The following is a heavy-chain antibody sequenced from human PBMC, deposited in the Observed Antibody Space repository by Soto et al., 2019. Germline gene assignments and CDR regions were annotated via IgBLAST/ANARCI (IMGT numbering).Heavy chain of an antibody. CDR2: IHSAGSST. V-gene: IGHV3-74*01. CDR1: GFTFSYYW. CDR3: ARGDKGSFDL. Sequence: EVQLVESEGGLVQPGGSLRLSCAASGFTFSYYWMHWVRQAPGQGLVWVSRIHSAGSSTTYADSVKGRFTISRDNAKNTLYLQMNSLRAEDTAVYYCARGDKGSFDLWGQGTMVTVSS. D-gene: IGHD2-21*02. J-gene: IGHJ3*01.